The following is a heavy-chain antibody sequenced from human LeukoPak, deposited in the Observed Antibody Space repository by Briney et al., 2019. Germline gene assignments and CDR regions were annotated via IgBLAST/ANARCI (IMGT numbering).Heavy chain of an antibody. CDR3: ARLGSRRGYSSSWYSIDY. J-gene: IGHJ4*02. V-gene: IGHV5-51*01. D-gene: IGHD6-13*01. Sequence: GESLQISCKGSGYSFTSYWIGWVRQMPGKGLEWMGIIYPGDSDTRYSPSFQGQVTISADKSISTAYLQWSSLKASDTAMYYCARLGSRRGYSSSWYSIDYWGQGTLVTVSS. CDR2: IYPGDSDT. CDR1: GYSFTSYW.